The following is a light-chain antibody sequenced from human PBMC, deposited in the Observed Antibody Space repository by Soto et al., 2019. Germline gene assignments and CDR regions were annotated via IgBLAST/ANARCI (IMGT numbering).Light chain of an antibody. V-gene: IGKV1-39*01. CDR3: QQSYSTPYT. CDR2: AAF. J-gene: IGKJ2*01. CDR1: QSISS. Sequence: DIQMTQSPSSLSASVGDRVTITCRASQSISSLNWYQQKPGKAPKLLIYAAFSLQSGVPSRFSGSGSGTDFTLTISSLQPEDFATYYCQQSYSTPYTFGKGNKLEIK.